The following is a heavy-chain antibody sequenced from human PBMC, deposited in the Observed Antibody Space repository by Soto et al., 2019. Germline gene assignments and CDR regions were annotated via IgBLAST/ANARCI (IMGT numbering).Heavy chain of an antibody. Sequence: QITLKESGPTLVKPTQTLTLTCTFSGVSLSNSGEGGGWIRQHPGKDLERLAIIYWYDEKHYSPSLKSRLTISRATFKNRVVLTMTTMDPVDTATYYCEHSTIVVVPAAKGNWFAPWGQGTLVTVSS. CDR2: IYWYDEK. CDR3: EHSTIVVVPAAKGNWFAP. CDR1: GVSLSNSGEG. D-gene: IGHD2-2*01. J-gene: IGHJ5*02. V-gene: IGHV2-5*01.